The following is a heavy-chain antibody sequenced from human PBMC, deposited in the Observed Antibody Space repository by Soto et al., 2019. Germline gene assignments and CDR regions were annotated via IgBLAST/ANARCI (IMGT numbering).Heavy chain of an antibody. CDR2: LIPIFGTA. CDR3: ARESGWSRYCSSTSCSTVGWFDP. V-gene: IGHV1-69*01. Sequence: QVQLVQSGAEVKKPGSSVKVSCKASGGTFSSYAISWVRQAPGQGLEWMGGLIPIFGTANYAQKFQGRVTITADESTSTDYMELSSLRSEDTAVYYCARESGWSRYCSSTSCSTVGWFDPWGQGTLVTVSS. J-gene: IGHJ5*02. D-gene: IGHD2-2*02. CDR1: GGTFSSYA.